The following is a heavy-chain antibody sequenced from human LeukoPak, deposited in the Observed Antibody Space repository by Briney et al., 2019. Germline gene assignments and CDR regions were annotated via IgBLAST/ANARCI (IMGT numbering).Heavy chain of an antibody. D-gene: IGHD6-13*01. CDR2: THYSGST. Sequence: SETLSLTCTVSGGSISSSSYYWGWIRQPPGKGLEWIGSTHYSGSTYYNPSLKSRVTISVDTSKNQFSLKLSSVTAADTAVYYCARSAFLVTAPGLYYFDYWGQGTLVAVSS. V-gene: IGHV4-39*01. J-gene: IGHJ4*02. CDR3: ARSAFLVTAPGLYYFDY. CDR1: GGSISSSSYY.